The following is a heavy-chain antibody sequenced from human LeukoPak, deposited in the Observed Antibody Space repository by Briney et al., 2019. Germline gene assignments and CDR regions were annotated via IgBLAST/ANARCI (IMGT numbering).Heavy chain of an antibody. CDR1: GFTFSSYS. Sequence: PGGSLRLSCAASGFTFSSYSMNWVRQAPGKGLEWVSSISSSSSYIYYADSVKGRFTISRDNAKNSLYLQMNSLRAEDTAVYYCARESSDSLRAAFDVWGQGTMVTVSS. J-gene: IGHJ3*01. V-gene: IGHV3-21*01. CDR2: ISSSSSYI. D-gene: IGHD2-21*01. CDR3: ARESSDSLRAAFDV.